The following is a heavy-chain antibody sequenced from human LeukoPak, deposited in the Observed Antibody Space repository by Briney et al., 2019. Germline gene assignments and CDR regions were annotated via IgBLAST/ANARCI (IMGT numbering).Heavy chain of an antibody. CDR3: ARNGGYYDSSGYYYFDY. V-gene: IGHV4-34*01. CDR1: GGSFSGYY. Sequence: PSETLSLTCAVYGGSFSGYYWSWIRQPPGKGLEWIGEINHSGSTNYNPSLKSRVTISVDTSKNQFSLKLSSVTAADTAVYYCARNGGYYDSSGYYYFDYWGQGTLVTVSS. J-gene: IGHJ4*02. CDR2: INHSGST. D-gene: IGHD3-22*01.